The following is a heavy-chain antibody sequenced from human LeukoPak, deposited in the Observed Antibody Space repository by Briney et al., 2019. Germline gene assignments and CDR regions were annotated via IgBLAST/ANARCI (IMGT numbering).Heavy chain of an antibody. D-gene: IGHD2-8*01. J-gene: IGHJ4*02. CDR2: INWNGGST. CDR1: GVAFADYV. V-gene: IGHV3-20*04. CDR3: ARDIYCTNGVCFPTDY. Sequence: GSPRLSCAASGVAFADYVISGGRQAPGKGLEWVSGINWNGGSTGYADPVKGRFTISRDNAKNTLYLQMNSLRAEDTALYYCARDIYCTNGVCFPTDYWGQGTLVTVSS.